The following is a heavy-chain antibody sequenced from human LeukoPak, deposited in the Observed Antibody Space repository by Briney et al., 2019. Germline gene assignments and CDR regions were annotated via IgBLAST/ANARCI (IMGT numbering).Heavy chain of an antibody. Sequence: GGTLRLSCAASGFTFSNHGMNWVRQAPGKGLEWVSGISPSGDITYYADSVKGRFTISRDNSKNTLCLEVISLTAEDTAVYYCAKDDAWLRFGEWSQGTLVTVSS. J-gene: IGHJ4*02. CDR2: ISPSGDIT. CDR1: GFTFSNHG. V-gene: IGHV3-23*01. D-gene: IGHD3-10*01. CDR3: AKDDAWLRFGE.